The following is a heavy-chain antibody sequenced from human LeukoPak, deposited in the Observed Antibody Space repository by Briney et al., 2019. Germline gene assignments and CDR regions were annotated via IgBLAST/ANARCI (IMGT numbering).Heavy chain of an antibody. V-gene: IGHV1-2*02. CDR3: ARDNGWLRPGY. CDR1: GYTFTGYY. D-gene: IGHD2-8*01. J-gene: IGHJ4*02. Sequence: ASVKVSRKASGYTFTGYYTHWVRQAPGQGLEWMGWINPNSGGTNYAQKFQGRVTMTRDTSISTAYMELSRLRSDDTAVYYCARDNGWLRPGYWGQGTLVTVSS. CDR2: INPNSGGT.